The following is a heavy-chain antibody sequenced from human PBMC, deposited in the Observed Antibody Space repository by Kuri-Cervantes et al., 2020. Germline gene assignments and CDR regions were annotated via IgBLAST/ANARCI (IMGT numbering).Heavy chain of an antibody. CDR3: ARGSSTGWFVN. V-gene: IGHV3-23*01. Sequence: GESLKISCAASGFTFTSFAMSWVRQAPGKGLEWVASISGTGFTTYYADSVKGRFTISRDNSKNTLHLQMSSLRLEDTAVYFCARGSSTGWFVNWGQGSLVTVSS. D-gene: IGHD6-19*01. J-gene: IGHJ4*02. CDR1: GFTFTSFA. CDR2: ISGTGFTT.